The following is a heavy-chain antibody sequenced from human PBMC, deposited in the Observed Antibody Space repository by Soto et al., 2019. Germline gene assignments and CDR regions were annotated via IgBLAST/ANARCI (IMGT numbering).Heavy chain of an antibody. CDR3: AKGRETTKGGSYYFDY. D-gene: IGHD1-1*01. Sequence: GGSLRLSCAASGFTFSSYAMSWVRQAPGKGLEWVSAISGSGGSTYYADSVKGRFTISRDNSKNTLYLQMNSLRAEDTAVYYCAKGRETTKGGSYYFDYWGQGTLVTVSS. CDR2: ISGSGGST. J-gene: IGHJ4*02. CDR1: GFTFSSYA. V-gene: IGHV3-23*01.